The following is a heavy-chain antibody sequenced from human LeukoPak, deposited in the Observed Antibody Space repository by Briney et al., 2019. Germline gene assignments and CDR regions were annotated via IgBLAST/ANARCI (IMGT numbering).Heavy chain of an antibody. CDR3: ARSYCSSSTCYAVGALDI. CDR2: MYYSGAT. CDR1: GGSISTRSYY. D-gene: IGHD2-2*01. J-gene: IGHJ3*02. Sequence: SETLSLTCTVSGGSISTRSYYWGWIRQPPGKGLEWIGSMYYSGATYHNPSLKSRVTISVDTSKNQVSLKLRSVTAADTAVYYCARSYCSSSTCYAVGALDIWGQGTMVTVSS. V-gene: IGHV4-39*01.